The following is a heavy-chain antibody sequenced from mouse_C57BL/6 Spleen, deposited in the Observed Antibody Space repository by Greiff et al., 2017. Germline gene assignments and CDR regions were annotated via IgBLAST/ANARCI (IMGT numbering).Heavy chain of an antibody. Sequence: EVQLQQSGPELVKPGASVKISCKASGYTFTDYYMNWVKQSHGKSLEWIGDINPNNGGTSYTQKFKGKATLTVDKSSSTAYMELSSLTSEDSAVYYCAGIGWVVHNGFAYWGQGTLVTVSA. CDR2: INPNNGGT. J-gene: IGHJ3*01. CDR3: AGIGWVVHNGFAY. D-gene: IGHD1-1*01. V-gene: IGHV1-26*01. CDR1: GYTFTDYY.